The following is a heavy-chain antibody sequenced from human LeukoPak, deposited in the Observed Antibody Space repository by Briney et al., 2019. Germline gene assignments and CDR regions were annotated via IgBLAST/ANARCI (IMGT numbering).Heavy chain of an antibody. CDR1: GFDFSNYA. CDR2: ISSTNTYI. D-gene: IGHD2-21*01. V-gene: IGHV3-21*04. CDR3: ARIYGNSTIADAFDI. J-gene: IGHJ3*02. Sequence: GGSLRLSCAASGFDFSNYATTWVRQAPGKGLEWVSSISSTNTYIYYADSVKGRFTVSRDNAKNSVSLQMDSLRADDTAMYYCARIYGNSTIADAFDIWGQGTMVIVSS.